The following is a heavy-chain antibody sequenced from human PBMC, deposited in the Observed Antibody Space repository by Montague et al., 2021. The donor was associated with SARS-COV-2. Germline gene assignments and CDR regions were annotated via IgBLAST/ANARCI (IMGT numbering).Heavy chain of an antibody. V-gene: IGHV3-11*05. J-gene: IGHJ6*02. Sequence: SLRLSCAASGFTFSDNYMSWIRQAPGKGLEWVSYISSSSRDITYADSVEGRFTISRDNVESSLCLQMNSLRGEDTAVYYCARERRVVATGSHYGMDVWGPGTTVIVSS. CDR3: ARERRVVATGSHYGMDV. CDR1: GFTFSDNY. CDR2: ISSSSRDI. D-gene: IGHD5-12*01.